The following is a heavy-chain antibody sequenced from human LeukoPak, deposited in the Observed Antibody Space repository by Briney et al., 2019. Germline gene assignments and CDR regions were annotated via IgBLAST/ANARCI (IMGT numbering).Heavy chain of an antibody. D-gene: IGHD4-17*01. CDR2: ISSDGSDK. J-gene: IGHJ4*02. CDR1: GFTFSSYG. CDR3: ARQKITVTVSLDY. Sequence: PGRSLRLSCAASGFTFSSYGMHWVRQAPDKGLEWVAIISSDGSDKYYADSVKGRFSISRDNSQKTLYLQMNGLRPDDTAVYYCARQKITVTVSLDYWGQGTLVTVSS. V-gene: IGHV3-30*03.